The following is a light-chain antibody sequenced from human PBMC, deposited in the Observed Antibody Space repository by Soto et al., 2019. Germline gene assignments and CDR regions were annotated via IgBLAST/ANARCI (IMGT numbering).Light chain of an antibody. CDR3: QQYDEWPLT. J-gene: IGKJ4*01. V-gene: IGKV3-15*01. CDR2: DAF. Sequence: EKVMTQSPATLSVSTGERATLSCRASQNAKTRLAWYQQKPGQAPRLLIFDAFTRATGIPARFSGSASGTDFTLTISSLQSEDSAVYYCQQYDEWPLTFVGGTKVDIK. CDR1: QNAKTR.